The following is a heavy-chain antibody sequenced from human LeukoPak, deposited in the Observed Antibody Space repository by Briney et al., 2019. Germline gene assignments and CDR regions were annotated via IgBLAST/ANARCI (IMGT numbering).Heavy chain of an antibody. CDR3: ARVGAEYSSYEHDDY. Sequence: GASVKVSCKASGGTFSSYAISWVRQAPGQGLEWMGGIIPIFGTANYAQKFQGRVTITADESTSTAYMELSSLRSEDTAVYYCARVGAEYSSYEHDDYWGQGTLVTVSS. CDR2: IIPIFGTA. J-gene: IGHJ4*02. D-gene: IGHD6-6*01. V-gene: IGHV1-69*13. CDR1: GGTFSSYA.